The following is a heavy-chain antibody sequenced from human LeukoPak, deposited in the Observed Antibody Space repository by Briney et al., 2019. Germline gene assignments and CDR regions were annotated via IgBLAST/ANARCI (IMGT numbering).Heavy chain of an antibody. CDR3: ARDRLWGEDDAFDI. Sequence: GASVKVSCKASGYTFTSYGISWVRQAPGQGLEWMGWISAYNSNTFYAQMLQGRVTMTTDTSTSTAYMELRSLRSDDTAVYYCARDRLWGEDDAFDIWGQGTMVTVSS. CDR2: ISAYNSNT. J-gene: IGHJ3*02. D-gene: IGHD3-16*01. V-gene: IGHV1-18*01. CDR1: GYTFTSYG.